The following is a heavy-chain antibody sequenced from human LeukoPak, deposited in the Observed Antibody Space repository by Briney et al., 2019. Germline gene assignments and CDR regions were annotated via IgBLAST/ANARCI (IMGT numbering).Heavy chain of an antibody. CDR1: GGAIISYY. CDR2: IYPTGNT. D-gene: IGHD3-22*01. Sequence: SETLSLTCSVSGGAIISYYWSWIRQPAGKGPEWIGRIYPTGNTDYNPSLKTRVTMSTDLSKKQFSLRLRSVTAADTAVYYCARLKFYDSTGYSPGYYMDVWGKGTAVAVSS. V-gene: IGHV4-4*07. J-gene: IGHJ6*03. CDR3: ARLKFYDSTGYSPGYYMDV.